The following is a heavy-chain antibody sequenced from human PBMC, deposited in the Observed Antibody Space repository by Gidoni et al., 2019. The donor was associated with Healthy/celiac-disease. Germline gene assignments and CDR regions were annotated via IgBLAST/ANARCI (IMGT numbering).Heavy chain of an antibody. D-gene: IGHD3-16*01. Sequence: QVQLVQSGAEATKPGAPVKVSCKAAGYTFTSYGLHGVRQATGQGLEWMGWINPNSGNTGYAHKFQGRVTMTQNTSMSTAFMELSSLRSEDAAVYYCARGRTFVRFDPWGQGTLVTVSS. V-gene: IGHV1-8*01. CDR2: INPNSGNT. CDR3: ARGRTFVRFDP. CDR1: GYTFTSYG. J-gene: IGHJ5*02.